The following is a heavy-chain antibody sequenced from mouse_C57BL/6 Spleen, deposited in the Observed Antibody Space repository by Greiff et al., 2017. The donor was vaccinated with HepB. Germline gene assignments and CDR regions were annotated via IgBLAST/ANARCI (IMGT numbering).Heavy chain of an antibody. CDR3: ARWITTVVADYFDY. D-gene: IGHD1-1*01. Sequence: QVQLKQSGAELVRPGASVKLSCKASGYTFTDYYINWVKQRPGQGLEWIARIYPGSGNTYYNEKFKGKATLTAEKSSSTAYMQLSSLTSEDSAVYFCARWITTVVADYFDYWGQGTTLTVSS. V-gene: IGHV1-76*01. CDR1: GYTFTDYY. J-gene: IGHJ2*01. CDR2: IYPGSGNT.